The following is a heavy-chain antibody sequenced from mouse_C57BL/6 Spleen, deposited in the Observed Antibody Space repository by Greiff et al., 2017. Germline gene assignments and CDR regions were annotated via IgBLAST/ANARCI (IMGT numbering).Heavy chain of an antibody. CDR1: GFTFSSYA. D-gene: IGHD1-1*01. Sequence: EVQLVESGGGLVKPGGSLKLSCAASGFTFSSYAMSWVRQTPEKRLEWVATISDGGSYTYYPDNVKGRFTISRDNAKNNLYLQMSHLRSEDTAMYYCARDRATVVEEGYFDYWGQGTTLTVSS. J-gene: IGHJ2*01. CDR3: ARDRATVVEEGYFDY. CDR2: ISDGGSYT. V-gene: IGHV5-4*01.